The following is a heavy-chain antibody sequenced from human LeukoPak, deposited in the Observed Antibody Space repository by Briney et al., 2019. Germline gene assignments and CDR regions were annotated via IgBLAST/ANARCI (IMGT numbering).Heavy chain of an antibody. V-gene: IGHV3-30*04. CDR3: ARSYRRFLENNWFDP. D-gene: IGHD3-3*01. Sequence: PGRSLRLSCAASGFTFSSYAMHWVRQAPGKVLEWVAVISYDGSNKYYADSVKGRFTISRDNSKNTLYLQMNSLRAEDTAVYYCARSYRRFLENNWFDPWGQGTLVTVSS. CDR1: GFTFSSYA. CDR2: ISYDGSNK. J-gene: IGHJ5*02.